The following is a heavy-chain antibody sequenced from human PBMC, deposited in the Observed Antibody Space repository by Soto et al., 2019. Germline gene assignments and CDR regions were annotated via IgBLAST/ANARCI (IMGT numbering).Heavy chain of an antibody. J-gene: IGHJ3*02. V-gene: IGHV3-33*01. D-gene: IGHD6-19*01. CDR2: IWYDGSNK. Sequence: GGSLRLSCAASGFTFSSYGMHWVRQAPGKGLEWVAVIWYDGSNKYYADSVKGRFTISRDNSKNTLYLQMNSLRAEDTAVYYCAREGGQWLKRDAFDIWGQGTMVTVSS. CDR1: GFTFSSYG. CDR3: AREGGQWLKRDAFDI.